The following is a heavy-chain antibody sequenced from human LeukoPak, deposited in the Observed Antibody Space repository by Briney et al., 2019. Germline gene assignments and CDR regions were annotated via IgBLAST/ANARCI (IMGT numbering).Heavy chain of an antibody. CDR1: GFTFSSYA. CDR2: ISYDGSNK. CDR3: AGGDFWSGSSYYYYMDV. J-gene: IGHJ6*03. Sequence: PGGSLRLSCAASGFTFSSYAMHWVRQAPGKGLEWVAVISYDGSNKYYADSMKGRFTISRDNSKNTLYLQMNSLRAEDTAVYYCAGGDFWSGSSYYYYMDVWGKGTTVTVSS. D-gene: IGHD3-3*01. V-gene: IGHV3-30-3*01.